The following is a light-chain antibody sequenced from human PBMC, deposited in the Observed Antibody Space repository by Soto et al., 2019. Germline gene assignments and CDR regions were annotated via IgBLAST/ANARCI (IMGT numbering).Light chain of an antibody. Sequence: SALTQPPSASGSPGQSVTISCTGTSSDVGAYKYVSWYQQYPGKAPKLMIYEVSRRPSGVPDRFSGSKSGNTASLTVSGLQAEDEADYYCPSYAGSNIWVFGGGTKLTVL. CDR3: PSYAGSNIWV. J-gene: IGLJ3*02. V-gene: IGLV2-8*01. CDR1: SSDVGAYKY. CDR2: EVS.